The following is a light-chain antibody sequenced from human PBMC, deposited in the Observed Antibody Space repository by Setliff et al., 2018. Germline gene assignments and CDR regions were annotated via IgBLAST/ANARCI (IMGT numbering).Light chain of an antibody. J-gene: IGLJ1*01. V-gene: IGLV1-44*01. Sequence: QSVLTQPPSASGTPGQRITISCSGGTSNIGSNPVNWYQQLPGTAPKLLIYSNNQRPSGVPDRFSGSKSGTSASLAVSGLQSEDEADFYCEAWDDSLNGYVFGSGTKVTV. CDR1: TSNIGSNP. CDR2: SNN. CDR3: EAWDDSLNGYV.